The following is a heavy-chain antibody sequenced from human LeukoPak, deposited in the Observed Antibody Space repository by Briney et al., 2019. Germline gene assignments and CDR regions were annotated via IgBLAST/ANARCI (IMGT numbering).Heavy chain of an antibody. D-gene: IGHD3-3*01. V-gene: IGHV4-39*01. J-gene: IGHJ3*02. CDR2: IYYSGST. CDR3: ARRPETLNSYYDFWSGYYRGVDAFDI. Sequence: SETLSLTCTVSGGSISSSSYYWGRIRQPPGKGLEWIGSIYYSGSTYYNPSLKSRVTISVDTSKNQFSLKLSSVTAADTAVYYCARRPETLNSYYDFWSGYYRGVDAFDIWGQGTMVTVSS. CDR1: GGSISSSSYY.